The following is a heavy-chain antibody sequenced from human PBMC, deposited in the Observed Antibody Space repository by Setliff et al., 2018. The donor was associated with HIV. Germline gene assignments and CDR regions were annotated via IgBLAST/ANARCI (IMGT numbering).Heavy chain of an antibody. V-gene: IGHV4-39*01. D-gene: IGHD2-2*01. CDR1: GDSVSDTTYY. CDR3: AREGVPAAVMWFDP. Sequence: SETLSLTCSVSGDSVSDTTYYWGWIRQPPGKGLEWIGNIYHSGSTLYKPSLKSRVTMSVDTSKNQFSLKLRSVTASDTAVYYCAREGVPAAVMWFDPWGQGTLVTVSS. CDR2: IYHSGST. J-gene: IGHJ5*02.